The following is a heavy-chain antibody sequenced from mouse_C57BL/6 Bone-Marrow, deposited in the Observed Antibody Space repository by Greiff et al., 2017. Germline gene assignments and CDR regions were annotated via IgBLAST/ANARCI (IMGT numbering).Heavy chain of an antibody. CDR2: ISSGGDYI. Sequence: EVKLVESGEGLVKPGGSLKLSCAASGFTFSSYAMSWVRQTPEKRLEWVAYISSGGDYIYYADTVKGRFTISRDNARNTLYLQMSSLKSEDTAMYYCTRGGNYYGSSRYWYFEVWGTGTTVTVSS. CDR1: GFTFSSYA. D-gene: IGHD1-1*01. CDR3: TRGGNYYGSSRYWYFEV. V-gene: IGHV5-9-1*02. J-gene: IGHJ1*03.